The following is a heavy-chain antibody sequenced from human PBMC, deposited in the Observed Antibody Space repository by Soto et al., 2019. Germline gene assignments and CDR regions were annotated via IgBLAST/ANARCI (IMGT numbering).Heavy chain of an antibody. J-gene: IGHJ3*01. Sequence: QVQLQESGPGLVKPSETLSLTCTVSGGSLRNYYWSWIRQPPGKGLELIGHIYYSGNTNYNPSLMSRVPMSVDPSKSQFSLTVTSVTAADAADYYCARQWANDWNGRDFFDFWGQGTMVTVSS. CDR3: ARQWANDWNGRDFFDF. D-gene: IGHD1-1*01. CDR2: IYYSGNT. CDR1: GGSLRNYY. V-gene: IGHV4-59*08.